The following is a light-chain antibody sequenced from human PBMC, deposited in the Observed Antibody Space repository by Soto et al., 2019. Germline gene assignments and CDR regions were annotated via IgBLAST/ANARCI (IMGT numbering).Light chain of an antibody. CDR1: QSVSSSY. V-gene: IGKV3-20*01. CDR2: GAT. Sequence: EIVLTQSPATLSVYPGERATLSCRASQSVSSSYLAWYQQQPDQAPRLLIYGATTRAPGIPDRFSGSGSGTDFTLTINRLEPEDFAVYYCQQFDGSPETFGQGTKVDIK. CDR3: QQFDGSPET. J-gene: IGKJ2*01.